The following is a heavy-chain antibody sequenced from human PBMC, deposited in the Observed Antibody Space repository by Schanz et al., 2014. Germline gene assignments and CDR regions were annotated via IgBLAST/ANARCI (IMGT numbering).Heavy chain of an antibody. Sequence: VQLVESGGGVVQPGRSLRLSCAGSGFSFSGFGMHWVRQAPGKGLEWVSSISSTSTYLYYADSVKGRFTISRDSARNSLYLQMNSLRAEDTAVYYCARDKGGYYPFDYWGQGSLVTVSS. J-gene: IGHJ4*02. CDR1: GFSFSGFG. V-gene: IGHV3-21*01. CDR3: ARDKGGYYPFDY. D-gene: IGHD3-22*01. CDR2: ISSTSTYL.